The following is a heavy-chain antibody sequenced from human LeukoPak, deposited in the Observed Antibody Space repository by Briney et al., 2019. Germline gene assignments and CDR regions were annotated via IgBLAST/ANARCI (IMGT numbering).Heavy chain of an antibody. Sequence: GGSLRLSCAASGFTFSSYEMNWVRQAPGKGLEWVSTISGSGSSTYYADSMKGRFTISRDNSNNTLYLQMNSLRAEDTAVYYCAKGRYFGEHYFDSWGQGTLVTVSS. V-gene: IGHV3-23*01. CDR1: GFTFSSYE. D-gene: IGHD3-10*01. J-gene: IGHJ4*02. CDR3: AKGRYFGEHYFDS. CDR2: ISGSGSST.